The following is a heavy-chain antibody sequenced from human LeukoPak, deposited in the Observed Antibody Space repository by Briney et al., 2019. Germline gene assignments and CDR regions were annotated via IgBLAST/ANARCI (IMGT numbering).Heavy chain of an antibody. Sequence: ASVKVSCKASGYTFTSYGISWVRQAPGQGLEWMGWISAYNGNTNYAQKLQGRVTMTTDTSTSTAYMELRSLRSDDTAAYYCARARGHHIVVVTAISHFDYWGQGTLVTVSS. CDR2: ISAYNGNT. D-gene: IGHD2-21*02. J-gene: IGHJ4*02. V-gene: IGHV1-18*01. CDR3: ARARGHHIVVVTAISHFDY. CDR1: GYTFTSYG.